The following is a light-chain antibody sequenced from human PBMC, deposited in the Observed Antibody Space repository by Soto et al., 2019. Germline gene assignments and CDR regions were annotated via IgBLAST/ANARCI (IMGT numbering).Light chain of an antibody. V-gene: IGKV3-15*01. CDR3: QQYNNWWT. CDR2: GAS. J-gene: IGKJ1*01. Sequence: EMVMTQSPGSLSSSPGERATLSCRASQSVSSNYLAWYQQKPGQAPRLLIYGASTRATGIPARFSGSGSGTEFTLTISSLQSEDFAVYYCQQYNNWWTFGQGTKVDIK. CDR1: QSVSSN.